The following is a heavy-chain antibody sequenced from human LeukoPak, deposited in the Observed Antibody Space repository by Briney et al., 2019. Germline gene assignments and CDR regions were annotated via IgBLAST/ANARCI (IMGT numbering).Heavy chain of an antibody. CDR3: ARDRSYYDILTGYHFDAFDI. Sequence: SETLSLTCAVYGGSFSGYYWSWIRQPPGKGLAWIGEISQSGNTNYNPSLKSRVTISLDTSMNQFSLKVSSVTAADTAVYYCARDRSYYDILTGYHFDAFDIWGQGTMVTVSS. CDR2: ISQSGNT. V-gene: IGHV4-34*01. D-gene: IGHD3-9*01. CDR1: GGSFSGYY. J-gene: IGHJ3*02.